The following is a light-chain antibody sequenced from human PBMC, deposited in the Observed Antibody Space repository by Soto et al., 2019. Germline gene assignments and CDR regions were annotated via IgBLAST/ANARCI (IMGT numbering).Light chain of an antibody. V-gene: IGLV4-69*01. CDR3: QTWGSGIVV. Sequence: QLVLTQSPSASASLGASVKLTCSLSSGHSRYAIAWHQQQPEKGPRYLMKLNSDGSHSKGDGIPDRFSGSSSGAERYLIISSLQSDDEADYYCQTWGSGIVVFGGGTKLTVL. CDR2: LNSDGSH. CDR1: SGHSRYA. J-gene: IGLJ2*01.